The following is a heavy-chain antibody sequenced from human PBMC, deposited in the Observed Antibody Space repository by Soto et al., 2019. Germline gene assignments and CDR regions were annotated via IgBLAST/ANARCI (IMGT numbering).Heavy chain of an antibody. CDR3: ARDQSPPTRAPLYQLIRSSSYYGMDV. CDR2: ISAYNGNT. CDR1: GYTFTSYG. J-gene: IGHJ6*02. Sequence: QVQLVQSGAEVKKPGASVKVSCKASGYTFTSYGISWVRQAPGQGLEWMGWISAYNGNTNYAQKLQGRVTMTTDTSTSTAYMELRSLRSDDTAVYYCARDQSPPTRAPLYQLIRSSSYYGMDVWGQGTTVTVSS. D-gene: IGHD2-2*01. V-gene: IGHV1-18*04.